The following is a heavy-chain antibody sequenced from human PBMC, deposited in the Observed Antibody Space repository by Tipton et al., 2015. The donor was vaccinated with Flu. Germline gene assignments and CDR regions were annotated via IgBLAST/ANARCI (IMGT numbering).Heavy chain of an antibody. V-gene: IGHV4-34*01. D-gene: IGHD6-13*01. CDR2: INHSGST. J-gene: IGHJ4*02. CDR3: ARAPLLSGIFFDY. Sequence: TLSLTCAVYGGSFSGYYWSWIRQPPGKGLEWIGEINHSGSTNYNPSLKSRVTISVDTSKNQFSLKLSSVTAADTAVYYCARAPLLSGIFFDYWGQGTLVTVSS. CDR1: GGSFSGYY.